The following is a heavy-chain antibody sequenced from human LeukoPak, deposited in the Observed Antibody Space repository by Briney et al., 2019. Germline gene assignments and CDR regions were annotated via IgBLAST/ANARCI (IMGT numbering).Heavy chain of an antibody. J-gene: IGHJ4*02. CDR2: IYTGGST. D-gene: IGHD6-13*01. CDR1: RFTPTSNY. V-gene: IGHV3-53*04. CDR3: ARVRSGLNSRFDY. Sequence: VGSLRLSSAASRFTPTSNYMSWVRQAPGKGLEGVSVIYTGGSTYYADAVKGRFTISRHNLKNMVYLQMNSLRAEDTAVYYCARVRSGLNSRFDYWGQGTLVTVSS.